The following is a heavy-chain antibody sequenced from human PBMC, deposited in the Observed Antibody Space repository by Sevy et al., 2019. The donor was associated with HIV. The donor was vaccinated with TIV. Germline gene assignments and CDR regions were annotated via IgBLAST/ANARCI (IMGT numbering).Heavy chain of an antibody. Sequence: GGYLRLSCAASGFTFSSYAMSWVRQAPGKGLEWVSAISGSGGSTYYADSVKGRFTISRDNSKNTLYLQMNSLRAEDTAVYYCAKDSSRWAYGSGIYLGYMDVWGKGTTVTVSS. V-gene: IGHV3-23*01. CDR2: ISGSGGST. CDR1: GFTFSSYA. J-gene: IGHJ6*03. CDR3: AKDSSRWAYGSGIYLGYMDV. D-gene: IGHD3-10*01.